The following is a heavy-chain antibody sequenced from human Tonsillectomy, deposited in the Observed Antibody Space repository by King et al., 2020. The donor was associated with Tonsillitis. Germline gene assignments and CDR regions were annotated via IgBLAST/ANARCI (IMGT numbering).Heavy chain of an antibody. CDR2: TWYDGSNK. CDR3: ARDSCGGDCYYSDY. CDR1: GFTFSSYG. J-gene: IGHJ4*02. D-gene: IGHD2-21*01. V-gene: IGHV3-33*01. Sequence: VQLVESGGGVVQPGRSLRLSCAASGFTFSSYGMHWVRQAPGKGLEWVAVTWYDGSNKYYADSVKGRFTISRDNSKNTLYLRMNRLRAEETAVYYCARDSCGGDCYYSDYWGQGTLVTVSS.